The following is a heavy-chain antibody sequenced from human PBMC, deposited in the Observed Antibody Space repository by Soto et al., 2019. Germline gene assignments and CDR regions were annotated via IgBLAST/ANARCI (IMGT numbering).Heavy chain of an antibody. CDR2: FYPGDSTS. D-gene: IGHD2-15*01. CDR1: GYSFISYW. Sequence: PGESLKISCKTSGYSFISYWVAWVRQLPGKGLEWMGTFYPGDSTSTYSPSFQGQVTISVDTSITTAHLQLNSLKASDTAMYYCARIIGYCRNNDCSWTFDVWGQGTMVTVSS. J-gene: IGHJ3*01. V-gene: IGHV5-51*01. CDR3: ARIIGYCRNNDCSWTFDV.